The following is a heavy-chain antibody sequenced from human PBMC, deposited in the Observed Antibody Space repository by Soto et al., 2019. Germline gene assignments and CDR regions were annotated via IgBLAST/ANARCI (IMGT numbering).Heavy chain of an antibody. V-gene: IGHV3-30-3*01. CDR1: GFTVSSYA. Sequence: PGGSLRLSCAASGFTVSSYAMHWVRQAPGKGLEWVAVISYDGSNKYYADSVKGRFTISRDNSKNTQYLQMNSLRAEDTAVYYRARDRSISIVVVPAAAYYGMDVWGQGTTVTVSS. D-gene: IGHD2-2*01. J-gene: IGHJ6*02. CDR2: ISYDGSNK. CDR3: ARDRSISIVVVPAAAYYGMDV.